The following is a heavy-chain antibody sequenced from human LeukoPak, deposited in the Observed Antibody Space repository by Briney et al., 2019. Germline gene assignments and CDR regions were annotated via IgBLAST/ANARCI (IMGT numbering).Heavy chain of an antibody. J-gene: IGHJ4*02. D-gene: IGHD3-10*01. Sequence: GGSLRLSCAASGFTFNTYTMNWVRQAPGKGLEWVSSIDSSSVYIFYADSVKGRITISRDNAKNSLYLQMDSLRAEDTAVYYCARGFRYYGSGIDYWGQGTLVTVSS. CDR2: IDSSSVYI. CDR1: GFTFNTYT. CDR3: ARGFRYYGSGIDY. V-gene: IGHV3-21*01.